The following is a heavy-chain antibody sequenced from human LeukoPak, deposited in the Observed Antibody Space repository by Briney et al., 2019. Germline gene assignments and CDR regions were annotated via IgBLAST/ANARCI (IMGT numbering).Heavy chain of an antibody. D-gene: IGHD3-10*01. CDR2: IYYSGST. V-gene: IGHV4-59*01. CDR3: ARGSGYYGSGSNPLDY. Sequence: SETLSLTCTVSGGSISGYYWSWIRQPPGKGLEWIGYIYYSGSTYNNPSLKSRVTISVETSKNQFSLKLNSVTAADTAVYYCARGSGYYGSGSNPLDYWGQGTLVTVSS. J-gene: IGHJ4*02. CDR1: GGSISGYY.